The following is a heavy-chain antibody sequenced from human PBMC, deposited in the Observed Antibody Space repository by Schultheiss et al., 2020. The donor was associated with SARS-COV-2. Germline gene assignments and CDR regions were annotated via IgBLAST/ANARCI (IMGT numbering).Heavy chain of an antibody. Sequence: ASVKVSCKASGGTFSSYAISWVRQARGRLEWMGWINPDSGDTKCAQKFQGWVTLTRDTSNSTAYMDLRRLTSDDTAVYYCAATVRLGELSLGSWGQGTQVTVSS. CDR2: INPDSGDT. J-gene: IGHJ1*01. D-gene: IGHD3-16*02. V-gene: IGHV1-2*04. CDR3: AATVRLGELSLGS. CDR1: GGTFSSYA.